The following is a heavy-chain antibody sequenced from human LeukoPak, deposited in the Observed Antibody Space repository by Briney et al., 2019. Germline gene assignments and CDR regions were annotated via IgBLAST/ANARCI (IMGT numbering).Heavy chain of an antibody. CDR3: ARGSGYSYGYDY. V-gene: IGHV4-30-4*01. J-gene: IGHJ4*02. CDR1: SGSITSGYYY. Sequence: SQTLSPTHTLASGSITSGYYYSSRIRQPPWNGLEGIGYIYYVGTTYYNPSLKTRFPISVDTSSNHFSLKLSALTPADTPVYYCARGSGYSYGYDYWGQGNLVTVSS. D-gene: IGHD5-18*01. CDR2: IYYVGTT.